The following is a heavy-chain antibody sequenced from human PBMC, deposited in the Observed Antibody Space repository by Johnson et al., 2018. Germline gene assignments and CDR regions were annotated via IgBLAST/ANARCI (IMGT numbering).Heavy chain of an antibody. V-gene: IGHV3-30-3*01. J-gene: IGHJ6*03. Sequence: QVRLVESGGGVVQPGRTMGLSCAASGFTFSSYAMHWVRQAPGKGLEWVAVISYDGSNKYSADSVKGRFTISRDNSKKTLYLQMNSLRAEDTAVYYCARDPCSSTSCYAPTYYYYYMDVWGKGTTVTVSS. CDR1: GFTFSSYA. CDR3: ARDPCSSTSCYAPTYYYYYMDV. CDR2: ISYDGSNK. D-gene: IGHD2-2*01.